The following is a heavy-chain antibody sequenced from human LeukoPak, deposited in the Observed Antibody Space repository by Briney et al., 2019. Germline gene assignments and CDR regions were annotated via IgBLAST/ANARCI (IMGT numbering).Heavy chain of an antibody. CDR2: ISGSGGST. Sequence: GGTLRLSCAASGFTVSNYGMSWVRQAPGKGLEWVSAISGSGGSTYYADSVKGRFTISRDNSKNTLYLQMNSLRAEDTAVYYCAKVGLWFGELTWFDPWGQGTLVTVSS. D-gene: IGHD3-10*01. V-gene: IGHV3-23*01. CDR3: AKVGLWFGELTWFDP. J-gene: IGHJ5*02. CDR1: GFTVSNYG.